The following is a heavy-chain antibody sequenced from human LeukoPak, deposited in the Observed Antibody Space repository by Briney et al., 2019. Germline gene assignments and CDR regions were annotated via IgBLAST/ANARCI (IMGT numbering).Heavy chain of an antibody. CDR3: AREMPSKDSSGYVFDY. D-gene: IGHD3-22*01. CDR1: GGTFSSYA. V-gene: IGHV1-69*13. CDR2: IIPIFGTA. J-gene: IGHJ4*02. Sequence: SVKVSCKASGGTFSSYAISWVRQAPGQGLEWMGGIIPIFGTANYAQKFQGRVTITADGSTSTAYMELSSLRSEDTAVYYCAREMPSKDSSGYVFDYWGQGTLVTVSS.